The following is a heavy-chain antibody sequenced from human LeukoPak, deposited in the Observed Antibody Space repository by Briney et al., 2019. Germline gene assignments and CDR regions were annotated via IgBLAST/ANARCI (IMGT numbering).Heavy chain of an antibody. CDR2: ISSSNSTI. CDR1: GFTFSSYS. Sequence: GGSLRLSCAASGFTFSSYSMNWVRQAPGKGLEWVSYISSSNSTIYYADSVKGRFTISRDNSKNTVYLQMNSLRAEDTAMYYCARGIAAVGDTTAFDYWGQGTLVTVSS. D-gene: IGHD6-13*01. V-gene: IGHV3-48*01. J-gene: IGHJ4*02. CDR3: ARGIAAVGDTTAFDY.